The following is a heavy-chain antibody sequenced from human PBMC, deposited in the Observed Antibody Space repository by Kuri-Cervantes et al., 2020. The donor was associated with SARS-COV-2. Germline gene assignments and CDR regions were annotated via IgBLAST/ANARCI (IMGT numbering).Heavy chain of an antibody. CDR2: ISSSSSYI. CDR1: GFTFSSYW. J-gene: IGHJ4*02. CDR3: ARGRYDFWSGFFPPTL. Sequence: GESLKISCAASGFTFSSYWMHWVRQAPGKGPEWVSSISSSSSYIYYADSVKGRFTISRDNAKNSLYLQMNSLRAEDTAVYYCARGRYDFWSGFFPPTLWGQGTLVTVSS. V-gene: IGHV3-21*01. D-gene: IGHD3-3*01.